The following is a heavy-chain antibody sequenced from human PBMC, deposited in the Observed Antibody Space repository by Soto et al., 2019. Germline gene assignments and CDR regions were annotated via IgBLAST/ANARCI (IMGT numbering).Heavy chain of an antibody. V-gene: IGHV4-30-2*01. Sequence: SETLSLTCAVSGGSLSSSAYCWSWIRQPPGKGLEWIGFIYQSGSTYYNPSLKSRVTMSLDRPKNQFSLKLSSVTAADTAVYYCARELLFYDSDGFSWDDAFDIWGQGTMVTVSS. CDR3: ARELLFYDSDGFSWDDAFDI. CDR2: IYQSGST. D-gene: IGHD3-22*01. J-gene: IGHJ3*02. CDR1: GGSLSSSAYC.